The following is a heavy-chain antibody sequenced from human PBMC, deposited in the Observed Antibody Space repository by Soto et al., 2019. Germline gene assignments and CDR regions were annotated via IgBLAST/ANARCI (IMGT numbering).Heavy chain of an antibody. CDR2: VNSDGDTT. Sequence: GGSLRLSCAASGFTFSSYAMSWVRQAPGKGLEWVSRVNSDGDTTYYADSVKGRFTISRDNAKNTLHLQMNSLGAEDTAVYYCASNYAYAEGYYFYGIDVWGQGTTVTVSS. D-gene: IGHD3-16*01. J-gene: IGHJ6*02. V-gene: IGHV3-74*01. CDR1: GFTFSSYA. CDR3: ASNYAYAEGYYFYGIDV.